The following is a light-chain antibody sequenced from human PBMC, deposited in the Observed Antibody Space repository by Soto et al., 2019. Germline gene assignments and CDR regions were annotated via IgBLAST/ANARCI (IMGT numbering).Light chain of an antibody. CDR2: LEGSGSY. CDR3: ETWDSNWV. J-gene: IGLJ3*02. CDR1: SGHSSYI. Sequence: QLVLTQSSSASASLGSSVELTCTLSSGHSSYIIAWHQQQPGKAPRYLMKLEGSGSYNKGSGVPDRFSGSSSGADRYLTISNLQFEDEADYYCETWDSNWVFGGGTKLTVL. V-gene: IGLV4-60*02.